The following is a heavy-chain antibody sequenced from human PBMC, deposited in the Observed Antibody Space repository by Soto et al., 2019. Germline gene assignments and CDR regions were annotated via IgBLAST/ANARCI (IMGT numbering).Heavy chain of an antibody. CDR3: ASSYSRDYYFDY. CDR1: GVSISSGEYY. D-gene: IGHD6-13*01. Sequence: SETLSLTCTVSGVSISSGEYYWGWIRQPPGKGLEWIGSMYYSGNTYYNPSLKSRVTISVDTSKNQFSLKLSSVTAADTAVYYCASSYSRDYYFDYWGQGTLVTVSS. CDR2: MYYSGNT. V-gene: IGHV4-39*01. J-gene: IGHJ4*02.